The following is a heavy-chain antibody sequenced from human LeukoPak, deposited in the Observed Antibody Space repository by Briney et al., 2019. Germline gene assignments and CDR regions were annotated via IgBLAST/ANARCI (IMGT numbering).Heavy chain of an antibody. CDR3: ARLDYYDTSGPAK. V-gene: IGHV4-30-2*01. CDR1: GGSITSGGYA. Sequence: SETLSLTCAVSGGSITSGGYAWSWIRQPPGKGLEWIGNTYHSGSTYFNPYLKSRVTISVDRSKNQFSLELSSVTAADTAVYYCARLDYYDTSGPAKWGQGTLVTVSS. J-gene: IGHJ4*02. CDR2: TYHSGST. D-gene: IGHD3-22*01.